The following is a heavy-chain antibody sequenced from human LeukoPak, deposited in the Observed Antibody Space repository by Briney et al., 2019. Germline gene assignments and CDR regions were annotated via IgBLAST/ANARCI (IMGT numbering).Heavy chain of an antibody. V-gene: IGHV3-7*01. Sequence: PGGSLRLSCAASGFTFKSAWMTWVRQAPGKGLECVANIKEDGSAKNYLDSVKGRFTISRDNTKNSLYLQLSSLRAEDTAVYYCARYGNGAWLAHYAFDIWGQGTMVTVSS. J-gene: IGHJ3*02. CDR2: IKEDGSAK. D-gene: IGHD6-19*01. CDR1: GFTFKSAW. CDR3: ARYGNGAWLAHYAFDI.